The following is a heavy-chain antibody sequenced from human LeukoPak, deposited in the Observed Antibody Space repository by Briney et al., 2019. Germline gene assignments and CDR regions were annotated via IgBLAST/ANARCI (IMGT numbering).Heavy chain of an antibody. J-gene: IGHJ4*02. V-gene: IGHV3-49*04. Sequence: GGSLRLSCTASGFTFGDYAMSWVRQAPGKGLEWVGFIRSKAYGGTTEYAASVKGRFTISRDDSKSIAYLQMNSLKTEDTAVYYCTTNSGLYDFWSGNNFDYWGQGTLVTVSS. CDR3: TTNSGLYDFWSGNNFDY. D-gene: IGHD3-3*01. CDR1: GFTFGDYA. CDR2: IRSKAYGGTT.